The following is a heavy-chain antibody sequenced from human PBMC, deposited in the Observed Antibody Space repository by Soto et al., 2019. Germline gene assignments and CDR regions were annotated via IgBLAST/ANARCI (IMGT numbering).Heavy chain of an antibody. D-gene: IGHD5-12*01. J-gene: IGHJ4*02. CDR3: ARASSPRDPWLDY. CDR1: GFTFSDDY. V-gene: IGHV3-11*01. Sequence: PGGSLRLSCGASGFTFSDDYMSWIRQAPGKGLEWVPYISSSGDTIYYADSVKGRFTISRDNAKNSLFLQMNSLRADDTAVYYCARASSPRDPWLDYWGQGTLVTVSS. CDR2: ISSSGDTI.